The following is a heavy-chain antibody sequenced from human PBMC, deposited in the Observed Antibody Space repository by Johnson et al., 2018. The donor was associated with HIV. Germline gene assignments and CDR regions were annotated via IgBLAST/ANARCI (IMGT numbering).Heavy chain of an antibody. CDR2: IYSGGST. CDR1: GFTFSSYG. V-gene: IGHV3-NL1*01. CDR3: ARVTAYNSFDI. D-gene: IGHD2-21*02. Sequence: QVHLVESGGGVVQPGRSLRLSCAASGFTFSSYGMHWVRQAPGKGLEWVAVIYSGGSTYYADSVKGRFTISRDNSKNTLYLQMNSLRPDDTAMYYCARVTAYNSFDIWGQGTMVTVSS. J-gene: IGHJ3*02.